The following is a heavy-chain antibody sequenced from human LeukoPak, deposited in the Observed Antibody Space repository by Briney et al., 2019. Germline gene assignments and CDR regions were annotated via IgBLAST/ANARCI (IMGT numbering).Heavy chain of an antibody. CDR3: ASTEFPLDGYIPYYFDY. J-gene: IGHJ4*02. Sequence: SVKVSCKASGGTFSSYAISWVRQAPGQGLEWMGGIIPIFGTANYAQKFQGRVTITTDESTSTAYMELSSLRSEDTAVYYCASTEFPLDGYIPYYFDYWGQGTLVTVSS. CDR1: GGTFSSYA. V-gene: IGHV1-69*05. D-gene: IGHD5-24*01. CDR2: IIPIFGTA.